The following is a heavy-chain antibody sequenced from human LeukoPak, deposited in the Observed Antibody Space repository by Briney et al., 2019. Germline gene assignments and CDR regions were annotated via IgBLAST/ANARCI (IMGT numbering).Heavy chain of an antibody. V-gene: IGHV1-46*01. CDR2: IGPSGGTT. CDR1: GYTFTGYY. CDR3: ARERSATYYFDY. J-gene: IGHJ4*02. Sequence: GASVKVSCKASGYTFTGYYIHWVRQAPGQGLEWMGIIGPSGGTTNYAQKFQGRVSMTRDTSTSTVYMELSSLRSEDTAVYYCARERSATYYFDYWGQGTLVTVSS.